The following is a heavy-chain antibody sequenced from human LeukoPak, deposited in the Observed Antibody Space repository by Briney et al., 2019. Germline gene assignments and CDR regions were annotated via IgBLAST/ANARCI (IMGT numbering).Heavy chain of an antibody. CDR3: ARDEIVGATTGEHWFDP. Sequence: SETLSPTCTVSGYSISSGYYWGWIRQPPGKGLEWIGSIYHSGSTYYNPSLKSRVTISVDTSKNQFSLKLSSVTAADTAVYYCARDEIVGATTGEHWFDPWGQGTLVTVSS. V-gene: IGHV4-38-2*02. D-gene: IGHD1-26*01. CDR2: IYHSGST. J-gene: IGHJ5*02. CDR1: GYSISSGYY.